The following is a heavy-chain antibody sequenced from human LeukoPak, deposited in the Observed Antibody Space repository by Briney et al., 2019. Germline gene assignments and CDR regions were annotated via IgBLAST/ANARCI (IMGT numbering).Heavy chain of an antibody. Sequence: GGSLRLSCAASGFTFSDFYMSWLRQAPGKGLEWVSYISSSGSTIYYADSVKGRFTISRDNAKNSLYLQMNSLRAEDTAVYYCARDNGCSSTTCYGVYDYWGQGTLVTVSS. CDR2: ISSSGSTI. CDR3: ARDNGCSSTTCYGVYDY. D-gene: IGHD2-2*01. CDR1: GFTFSDFY. V-gene: IGHV3-11*01. J-gene: IGHJ4*02.